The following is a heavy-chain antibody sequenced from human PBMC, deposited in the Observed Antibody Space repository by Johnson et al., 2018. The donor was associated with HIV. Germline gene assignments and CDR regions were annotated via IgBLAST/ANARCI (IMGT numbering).Heavy chain of an antibody. Sequence: VQLVESGGGVVQPGRSLRLSCAASGFTFSSYWMHWVRQAPGNGLEWVATIKLDGSDKYYLDSVKGRFTISRDNGRNSLYLQMNSLRAEDTAVYYCARKGDAFDIWGQGTKVTVSS. CDR2: IKLDGSDK. J-gene: IGHJ3*02. V-gene: IGHV3-7*03. CDR1: GFTFSSYW. CDR3: ARKGDAFDI.